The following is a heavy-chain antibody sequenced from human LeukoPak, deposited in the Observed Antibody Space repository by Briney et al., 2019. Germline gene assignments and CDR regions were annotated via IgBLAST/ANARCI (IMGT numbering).Heavy chain of an antibody. CDR1: GFTFSSFW. J-gene: IGHJ6*02. D-gene: IGHD6-19*01. V-gene: IGHV3-7*03. Sequence: SGGSLRLSCAASGFTFSSFWMSWVRQGPGKGLEWVANIKQDGSEKYYVDSVKGRFTISRDNAKNSLYLQMNSLRAEDTAVYYCAKSVHSSGWDTYYYYGMDVWGQGTTVTVSS. CDR2: IKQDGSEK. CDR3: AKSVHSSGWDTYYYYGMDV.